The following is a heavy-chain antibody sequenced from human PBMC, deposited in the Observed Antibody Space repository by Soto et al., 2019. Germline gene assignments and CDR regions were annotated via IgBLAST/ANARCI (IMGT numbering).Heavy chain of an antibody. V-gene: IGHV1-69*06. CDR1: GGTFSSYA. CDR3: ARDNVDTAMVPSDYYYGMDV. D-gene: IGHD5-18*01. CDR2: IIPIFGTA. Sequence: SVKVSCKASGGTFSSYAISWVRQAPGQGLEWMGGIIPIFGTANYAQKFRGRVTITADKSTSTAYMELSSLRSEDTAVYYCARDNVDTAMVPSDYYYGMDVWGQGTTVTVSS. J-gene: IGHJ6*02.